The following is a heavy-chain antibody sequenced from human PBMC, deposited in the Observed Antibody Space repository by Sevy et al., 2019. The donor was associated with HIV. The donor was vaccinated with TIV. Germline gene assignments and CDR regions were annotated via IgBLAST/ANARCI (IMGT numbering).Heavy chain of an antibody. CDR3: AKVRPDWGSHFDY. CDR2: IDGSGGST. Sequence: GGSLRLSCAASGFTFSFFTMNWVRQAPGKGLEWVSAIDGSGGSTHYADSVQGRFTISRDNSKNTLYLQMNSLRAEDTAVYYCAKVRPDWGSHFDYWGQGTLVTVSS. CDR1: GFTFSFFT. D-gene: IGHD7-27*01. V-gene: IGHV3-23*01. J-gene: IGHJ4*02.